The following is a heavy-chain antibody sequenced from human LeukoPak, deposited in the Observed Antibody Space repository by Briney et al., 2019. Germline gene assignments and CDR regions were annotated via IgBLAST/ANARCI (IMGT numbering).Heavy chain of an antibody. CDR2: FDPEDGET. D-gene: IGHD5-18*01. CDR1: GYTLTELS. J-gene: IGHJ6*02. CDR3: ARFPNTAMVMGLEYYYYGMDV. V-gene: IGHV1-24*01. Sequence: ASVKVSCKVSGYTLTELSMHWVRQAPGKGLEWMGGFDPEDGETIYAQKFQGRVTMTEDTSTDTAYMELSSLRSEDTAMYYCARFPNTAMVMGLEYYYYGMDVWGQGTTVTVSS.